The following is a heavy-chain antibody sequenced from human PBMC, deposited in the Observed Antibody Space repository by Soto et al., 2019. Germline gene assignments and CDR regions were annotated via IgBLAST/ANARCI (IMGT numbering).Heavy chain of an antibody. Sequence: QGQLVQSGAEVKKPGASVKVSCKASGYTFTRYGISWVRQAPGQGLEWMGWISGYNGDTNYAQKFQGRVTMTIDTSTSTAYIELRSLTYDDTAVYYCAKNGQPPYYCYGMDVWGKGNTVTVSS. CDR2: ISGYNGDT. CDR1: GYTFTRYG. D-gene: IGHD2-8*01. J-gene: IGHJ6*04. V-gene: IGHV1-18*01. CDR3: AKNGQPPYYCYGMDV.